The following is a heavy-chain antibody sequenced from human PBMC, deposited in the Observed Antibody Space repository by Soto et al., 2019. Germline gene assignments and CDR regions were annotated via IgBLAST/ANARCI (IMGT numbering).Heavy chain of an antibody. CDR2: INHSGST. CDR3: ARSIAARLPVDY. Sequence: LSLTCAVYGGSFSGYYWSWIRQPPGKGLEWIGEINHSGSTNYNPSLKSRVTISVDTSKNQFSLKLSSVTAADTAVYYCARSIAARLPVDYWGQGTLVTVSS. CDR1: GGSFSGYY. D-gene: IGHD6-6*01. J-gene: IGHJ4*02. V-gene: IGHV4-34*01.